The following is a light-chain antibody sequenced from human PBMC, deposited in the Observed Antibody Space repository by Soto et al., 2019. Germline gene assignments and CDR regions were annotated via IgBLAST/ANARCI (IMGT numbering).Light chain of an antibody. J-gene: IGKJ4*01. CDR3: QQYNKWPLT. CDR2: GAS. Sequence: EIVMAQSPATLSVSPGEGATLSCRASQTVYINLAWYQQKPGQAPRLLIDGASTRATGIPARFSGSGSGTEFTLTISSLQSEDFAVYYCQQYNKWPLTFGGGTKVEIK. CDR1: QTVYIN. V-gene: IGKV3-15*01.